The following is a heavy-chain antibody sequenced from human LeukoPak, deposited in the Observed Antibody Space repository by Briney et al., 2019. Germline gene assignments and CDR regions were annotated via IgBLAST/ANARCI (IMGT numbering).Heavy chain of an antibody. CDR2: ISGSGYCA. CDR1: GFAFSSYA. D-gene: IGHD6-19*01. J-gene: IGHJ4*02. Sequence: GGSLRLSCAASGFAFSSYAMNWVRQAPGKGLEWVSAISGSGYCANYADSVKGRFTISRDNSKNTLYLQMNSLRAEDTAVYSCAKTAVPGTRHSDYWGQGTLVTVSS. V-gene: IGHV3-23*01. CDR3: AKTAVPGTRHSDY.